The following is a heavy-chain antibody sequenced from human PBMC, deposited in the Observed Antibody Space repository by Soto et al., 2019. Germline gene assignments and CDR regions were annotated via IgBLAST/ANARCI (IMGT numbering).Heavy chain of an antibody. J-gene: IGHJ5*02. CDR1: GGSISSYY. CDR3: ARCITMVRGVSEYWFDP. V-gene: IGHV4-59*01. D-gene: IGHD3-10*01. Sequence: QVQLQESGPGLVKPSETLSLTCTVSGGSISSYYWSWIRQPPGKGLEWIGYIYYSGRTNYNPSLKSRATISVNTSKNQFSLRRSSVTAADTAVYYCARCITMVRGVSEYWFDPWGQGTLVTVSS. CDR2: IYYSGRT.